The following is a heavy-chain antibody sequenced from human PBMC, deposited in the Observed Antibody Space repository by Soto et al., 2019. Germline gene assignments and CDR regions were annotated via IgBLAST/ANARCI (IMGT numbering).Heavy chain of an antibody. Sequence: QVRVVQSGAEVKKPGASVKVSCKTSGYTFTDYDINWVRQAPGQGLEWMGWVSPDHGNAGYAQQFQGRVTRTSDTSISTVFMELTNLRSEDTAVYYCAVTTGYWGQGTKVTVSS. CDR2: VSPDHGNA. CDR3: AVTTGY. J-gene: IGHJ4*02. CDR1: GYTFTDYD. V-gene: IGHV1-8*01. D-gene: IGHD4-17*01.